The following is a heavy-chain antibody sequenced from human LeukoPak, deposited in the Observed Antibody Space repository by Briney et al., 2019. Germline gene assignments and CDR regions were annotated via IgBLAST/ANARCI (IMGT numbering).Heavy chain of an antibody. D-gene: IGHD2-8*01. Sequence: GGSLRLSCAASGFTFSSFSMQWVRQAPGKGLVWVSRINHDGSSTTYADSVKGRFTISRDNAKNTLYPQMNSLRAEDTAVYFCVRENWCSDYWGQGTLVTVSS. CDR1: GFTFSSFS. CDR3: VRENWCSDY. CDR2: INHDGSST. V-gene: IGHV3-74*01. J-gene: IGHJ4*02.